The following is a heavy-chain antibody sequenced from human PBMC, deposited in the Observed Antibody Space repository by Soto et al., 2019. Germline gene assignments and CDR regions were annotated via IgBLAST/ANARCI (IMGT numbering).Heavy chain of an antibody. CDR2: IKYDGSNK. D-gene: IGHD5-12*01. J-gene: IGHJ6*03. V-gene: IGHV3-30*18. Sequence: AGGSLRLSCTASGFTFSSYWMSWVRQAPGKGLEWVADIKYDGSNKYYADSVKGRFTISRDNSKNTLYLQMNSLRAGDTAVYYCAKDRLVATILPYYYYYYMDVWGKGTTVTVSS. CDR3: AKDRLVATILPYYYYYYMDV. CDR1: GFTFSSYW.